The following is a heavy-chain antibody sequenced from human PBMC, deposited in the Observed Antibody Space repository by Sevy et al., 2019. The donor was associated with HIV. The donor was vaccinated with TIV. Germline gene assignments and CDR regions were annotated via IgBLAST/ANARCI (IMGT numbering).Heavy chain of an antibody. CDR1: GYTFTGYY. J-gene: IGHJ3*02. CDR2: INPKSGGT. V-gene: IGHV1-2*02. Sequence: ASVKVSCKASGYTFTGYYMHWVRQAPRQGLEWMGWINPKSGGTNYAQKFQGRVTMTSDTSISTAYMELSRLRSDDTAVYYCARDRYIVATPGAFDIWGQGTMVTVSS. CDR3: ARDRYIVATPGAFDI. D-gene: IGHD5-12*01.